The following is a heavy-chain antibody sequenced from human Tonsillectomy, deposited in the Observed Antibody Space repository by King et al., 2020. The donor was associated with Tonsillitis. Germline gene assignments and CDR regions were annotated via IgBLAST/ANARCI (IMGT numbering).Heavy chain of an antibody. CDR1: GFSLTTTGMS. CDR3: ARLQTGTGSFDF. V-gene: IGHV2-70*04. CDR2: IDWDYEK. Sequence: TLKESGPALVRPTQTLTLTCSFSGFSLTTTGMSVTWIRQPPGRALEWIACIDWDYEKFYSTSLQTRLIISKDTSKNQVVLTMTNMDPVDTATYYCARLQTGTGSFDFWGQGTKVTVSS. J-gene: IGHJ3*01. D-gene: IGHD1-1*01.